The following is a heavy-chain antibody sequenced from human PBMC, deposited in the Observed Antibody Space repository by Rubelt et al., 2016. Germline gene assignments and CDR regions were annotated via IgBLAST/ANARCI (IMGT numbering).Heavy chain of an antibody. CDR1: HYTFTDYG. V-gene: IGHV1-18*01. Sequence: QVQLVQSGIELKKPGASVKVSCKASHYTFTDYGVTWVRQAPGQGLEWMGWISGDNVRTNYAQNLQGRITITTDTSTNTAYVELRSLRSDDTAIYYCAITEFDYWGQGTLVTVSS. D-gene: IGHD1-14*01. CDR3: AITEFDY. CDR2: ISGDNVRT. J-gene: IGHJ4*02.